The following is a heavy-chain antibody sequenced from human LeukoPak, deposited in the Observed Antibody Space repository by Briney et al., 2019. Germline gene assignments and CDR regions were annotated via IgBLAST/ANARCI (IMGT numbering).Heavy chain of an antibody. Sequence: GGSLRLSCAASGFTFSSYGMHWVRQAPGKGLEWVAVISYDGSNEYYADSVKGRFTISRDNSKNTLYLQMNSLRAEDTAVYYCAKGAKGMSSSWYLFDYWGQGTLVTVSS. J-gene: IGHJ4*02. CDR3: AKGAKGMSSSWYLFDY. D-gene: IGHD6-13*01. CDR1: GFTFSSYG. CDR2: ISYDGSNE. V-gene: IGHV3-30*18.